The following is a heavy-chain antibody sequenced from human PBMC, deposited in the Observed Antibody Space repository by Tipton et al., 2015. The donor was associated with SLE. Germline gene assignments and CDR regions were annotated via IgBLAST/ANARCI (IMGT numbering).Heavy chain of an antibody. CDR1: GFIFSRYD. J-gene: IGHJ5*02. CDR2: TTSSGSTI. CDR3: ARVSLANWFDP. V-gene: IGHV3-48*03. Sequence: SLRLSCAASGFIFSRYDMHWVRQAPGKGLEWISYTTSSGSTIYYADSVKGRFTISRDNAKNSLYLQMDSLRAEDTAVYYCARVSLANWFDPWGQGTLVTVSS.